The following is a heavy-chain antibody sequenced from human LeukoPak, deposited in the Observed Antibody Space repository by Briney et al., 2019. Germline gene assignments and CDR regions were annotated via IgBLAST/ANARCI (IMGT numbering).Heavy chain of an antibody. V-gene: IGHV3-21*04. J-gene: IGHJ3*02. CDR3: AKDIGYCSGGSCQGAFDI. D-gene: IGHD2-15*01. CDR1: GFTFSSYS. CDR2: ISSSSSYI. Sequence: PGGSLRLSCAASGFTFSSYSMNWVRQAPGKGLEWVSSISSSSSYIYYADSVKGRFTISRDNAKNSLYLQMNSLRAEDTALYYCAKDIGYCSGGSCQGAFDIWGQGTMVTVSS.